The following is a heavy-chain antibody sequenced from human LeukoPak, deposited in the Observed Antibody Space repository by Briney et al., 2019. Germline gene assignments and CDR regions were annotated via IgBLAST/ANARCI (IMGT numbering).Heavy chain of an antibody. Sequence: GASVKVSCKASGYTFTGYYMHWVRQAPGQGLEWMGWINPNSGGTNYAQKFQGRVTITTDESTSTAYMELSSLRSEDTAVYYCARKKIAAAGKGWFDPWGQGTLVTVSS. V-gene: IGHV1-2*02. CDR2: INPNSGGT. CDR1: GYTFTGYY. D-gene: IGHD6-13*01. CDR3: ARKKIAAAGKGWFDP. J-gene: IGHJ5*02.